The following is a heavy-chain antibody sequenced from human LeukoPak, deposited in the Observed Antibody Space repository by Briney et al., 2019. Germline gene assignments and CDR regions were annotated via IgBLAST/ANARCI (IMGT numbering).Heavy chain of an antibody. Sequence: ASVKVSCKASGGTFSSYAISLVRQAPGQGLEWMGRIVPIFGTANYAQKFQGRVTITTDESTSTAYMELSSLRSEDTAVYYCAREVSYYFDYWGQGTLVTVSS. CDR3: AREVSYYFDY. J-gene: IGHJ4*02. CDR2: IVPIFGTA. CDR1: GGTFSSYA. V-gene: IGHV1-69*05.